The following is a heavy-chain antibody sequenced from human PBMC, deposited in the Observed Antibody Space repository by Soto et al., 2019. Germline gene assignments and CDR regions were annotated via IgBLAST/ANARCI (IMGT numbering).Heavy chain of an antibody. J-gene: IGHJ5*02. D-gene: IGHD3-22*01. CDR2: IYYSGST. CDR3: ARTYDSSGLNWFDP. Sequence: SETLSLTCTVSGGSISSGDYYWSWIRQSPGKGLEWIGYIYYSGSTYYNPSLKSRVTISVDTSKNQLSLKLTSVIAADMAVYYCARTYDSSGLNWFDPWGQGTLVTVCS. CDR1: GGSISSGDYY. V-gene: IGHV4-30-4*01.